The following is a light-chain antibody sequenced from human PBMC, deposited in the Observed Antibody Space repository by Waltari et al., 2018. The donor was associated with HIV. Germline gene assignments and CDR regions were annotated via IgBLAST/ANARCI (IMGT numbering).Light chain of an antibody. Sequence: QSALTQPRPVSGSPGQSVTISCTGTSSDVGGYTYVSWYQQHPGKAPKLMIYDVSKRPSGVPDRFSGSKSGNTASLTISGLQAEDEADYYCCSYAGSYTLVFGGGTKLTVL. J-gene: IGLJ2*01. CDR3: CSYAGSYTLV. CDR1: SSDVGGYTY. CDR2: DVS. V-gene: IGLV2-11*01.